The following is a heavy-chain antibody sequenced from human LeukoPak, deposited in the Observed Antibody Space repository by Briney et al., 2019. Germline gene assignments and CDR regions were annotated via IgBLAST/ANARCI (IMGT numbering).Heavy chain of an antibody. CDR3: AKGSRDSRPYYFDF. J-gene: IGHJ4*02. CDR2: ISGSGGGT. V-gene: IGHV3-23*01. CDR1: GFTFSSYA. D-gene: IGHD3-10*01. Sequence: PGGSLRLSCAASGFTFSSYAMTWIRQAPGKGLDWVSAISGSGGGTYYADSVRGRFTISRDNSKNTLYLQMNGLRVEDTAVYYCAKGSRDSRPYYFDFWGQGTLVTVSS.